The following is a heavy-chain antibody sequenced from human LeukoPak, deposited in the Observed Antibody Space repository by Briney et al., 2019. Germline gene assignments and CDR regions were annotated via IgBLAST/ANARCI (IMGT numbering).Heavy chain of an antibody. Sequence: ASVKVSCKASGYTFTSYGISWVRQAPGQGLEWMGWISAYNGNTNYAQKLQGRVTMTRDTSTSTVYMELSSLKSEDMAVYYCARYSSSSSLDYWGQGTLVTVSS. D-gene: IGHD6-6*01. CDR3: ARYSSSSSLDY. CDR1: GYTFTSYG. CDR2: ISAYNGNT. V-gene: IGHV1-18*03. J-gene: IGHJ4*02.